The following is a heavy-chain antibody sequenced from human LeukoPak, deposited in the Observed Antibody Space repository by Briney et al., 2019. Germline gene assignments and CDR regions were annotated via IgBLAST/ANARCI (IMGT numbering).Heavy chain of an antibody. D-gene: IGHD6-19*01. CDR2: ISGSGGST. Sequence: GGSLRLSCAASGFTFSSYAMSWVRQAPGKGLEWVSAISGSGGSTYYADSVKGRFTISRDNSKNTLYLQMNSLRAEDTAVYYCASDNSSGWYYFGYWGQGTLVTVSS. V-gene: IGHV3-23*01. CDR1: GFTFSSYA. J-gene: IGHJ4*02. CDR3: ASDNSSGWYYFGY.